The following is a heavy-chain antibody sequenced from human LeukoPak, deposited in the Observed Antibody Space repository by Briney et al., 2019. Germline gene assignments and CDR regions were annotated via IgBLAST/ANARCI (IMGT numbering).Heavy chain of an antibody. CDR3: ARHSLTYPAGFDY. D-gene: IGHD2/OR15-2a*01. CDR1: GYTFTTYA. Sequence: ASVKVSCKASGYTFTTYAIHWARQAPGQRLEWMGWINTGNGNTKHSQNFQGRVTITRDTSASTAYMELSSLRSEDTAVYYCARHSLTYPAGFDYWGQGTLVTVSS. V-gene: IGHV1-3*04. J-gene: IGHJ4*02. CDR2: INTGNGNT.